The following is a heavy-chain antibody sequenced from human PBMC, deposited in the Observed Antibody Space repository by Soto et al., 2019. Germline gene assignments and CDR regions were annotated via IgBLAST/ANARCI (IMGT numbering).Heavy chain of an antibody. Sequence: QVHLVQSGAEVKKPGSSVKVSRKASGGRFSTYPLSWVRLAPGQGLEWMGDIIPISGTTNYAQIFQGRLTITSDTVSTTAYMELKSLRIEDTALYYCARLTQFDPWGQGTLVTVSS. CDR2: IIPISGTT. J-gene: IGHJ5*02. V-gene: IGHV1-69*06. D-gene: IGHD3-9*01. CDR1: GGRFSTYP. CDR3: ARLTQFDP.